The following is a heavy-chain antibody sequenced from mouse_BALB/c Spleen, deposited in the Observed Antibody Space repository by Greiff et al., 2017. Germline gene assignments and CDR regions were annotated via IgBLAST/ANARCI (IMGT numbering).Heavy chain of an antibody. CDR1: GYSITSGYY. D-gene: IGHD2-14*01. CDR3: ARSYYRYDGFDY. Sequence: ESGPGLVKPSQSLSLTCSVTGYSITSGYYWNWIRQFPGNKLEWMGYISYDGSNNYNPSLKNRISITRDTSKNQFFLKLNSVTTEDTATYYCARSYYRYDGFDYWGQGTTLTVSS. CDR2: ISYDGSN. V-gene: IGHV3-6*02. J-gene: IGHJ2*01.